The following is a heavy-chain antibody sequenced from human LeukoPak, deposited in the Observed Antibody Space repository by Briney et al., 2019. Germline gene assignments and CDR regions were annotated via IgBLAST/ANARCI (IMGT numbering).Heavy chain of an antibody. D-gene: IGHD4-17*01. CDR2: ISSSHNNI. CDR3: ARGHTAVTRHFDF. CDR1: GFTFSSYR. V-gene: IGHV3-21*01. Sequence: PGGSLRLSCAASGFTFSSYRMNWVRQAPGKGLDWVSSISSSHNNIYYADALKGRFTISRDDAKNLLYLDMNSLRAEDTAVYYCARGHTAVTRHFDFWGQGTLVTVSS. J-gene: IGHJ4*02.